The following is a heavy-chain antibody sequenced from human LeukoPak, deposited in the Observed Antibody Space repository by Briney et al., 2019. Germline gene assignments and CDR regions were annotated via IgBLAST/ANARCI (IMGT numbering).Heavy chain of an antibody. CDR2: ISWNSGSI. CDR3: AKAPPGIAVAGLDY. J-gene: IGHJ4*02. D-gene: IGHD6-19*01. V-gene: IGHV3-9*01. Sequence: GGSLRLSCAASGFTFDDYAMHWVRQAPGKGLEWVSGISWNSGSIGYADSVKGRFTISRDNSKNTLYLQMNSLRAEDTAVYYCAKAPPGIAVAGLDYWGQGTLVTVSS. CDR1: GFTFDDYA.